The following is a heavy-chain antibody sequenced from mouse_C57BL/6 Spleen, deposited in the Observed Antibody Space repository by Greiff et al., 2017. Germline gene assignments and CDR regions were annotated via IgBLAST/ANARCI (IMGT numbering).Heavy chain of an antibody. CDR2: FHPYNDDT. CDR3: ARGNDYGWYFDV. CDR1: GYTFTTYP. D-gene: IGHD2-4*01. V-gene: IGHV1-47*01. J-gene: IGHJ1*03. Sequence: QVQLKESGAELVKPGASVKMSCKASGYTFTTYPIEWMKQNHGKSLEWIGNFHPYNDDTKYNEKFKGKATLTVEKSSSTVYLELSRLTSDDSAVYYCARGNDYGWYFDVWGTGTTVTVSS.